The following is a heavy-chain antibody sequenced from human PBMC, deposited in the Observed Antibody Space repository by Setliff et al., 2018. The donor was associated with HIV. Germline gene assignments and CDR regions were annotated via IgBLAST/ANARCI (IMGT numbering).Heavy chain of an antibody. D-gene: IGHD6-13*01. CDR2: ISSTSRYI. V-gene: IGHV3-21*01. CDR3: ARGMGIAYYYYMDV. CDR1: EFTFSRYS. Sequence: PGESPKISCAASEFTFSRYSMNWVRQAPGKGLEWVSSISSTSRYIYYADSVKGRFTISRDNAKNSLYLQMNSLNAEDTAVYYCARGMGIAYYYYMDVWGKGTTVTVSS. J-gene: IGHJ6*03.